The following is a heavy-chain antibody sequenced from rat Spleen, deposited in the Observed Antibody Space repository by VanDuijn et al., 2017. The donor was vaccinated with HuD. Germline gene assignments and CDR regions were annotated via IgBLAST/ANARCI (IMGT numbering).Heavy chain of an antibody. CDR3: ARVTTTLDY. Sequence: EVQLVESDGGLVQPGRSLKLSCAASGFTFSDYYMAWVRQAPTKGLEWVATISYDGSSTYYRDSVKGRFTISRDNAKSTLYLQMDSLRSEDTATYYCARVTTTLDYWGQGVMVTVSS. CDR2: ISYDGSST. J-gene: IGHJ2*01. V-gene: IGHV5-29*01. CDR1: GFTFSDYY. D-gene: IGHD1-10*01.